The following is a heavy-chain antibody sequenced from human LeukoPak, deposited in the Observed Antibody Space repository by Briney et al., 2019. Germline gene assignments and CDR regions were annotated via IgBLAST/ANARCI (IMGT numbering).Heavy chain of an antibody. CDR2: IYTSGST. Sequence: KPSETLSLTCTVSGGSISSYYWSWVRQPAGKGLEWIGRIYTSGSTNYNPSLKSRVTMSVDTSQNQFSLKLSSVTAADTAVYYCARGCMLYPDPPSDAFDIWGQGTMVTVSS. CDR1: GGSISSYY. V-gene: IGHV4-4*07. CDR3: ARGCMLYPDPPSDAFDI. D-gene: IGHD2-8*01. J-gene: IGHJ3*02.